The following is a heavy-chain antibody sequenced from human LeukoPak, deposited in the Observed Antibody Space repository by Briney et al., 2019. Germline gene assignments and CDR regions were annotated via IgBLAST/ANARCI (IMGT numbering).Heavy chain of an antibody. J-gene: IGHJ4*02. CDR3: ARVRLPSAGTGGYYFDY. CDR2: IYYSGST. Sequence: SETLSLTCTVSGGSISSSSYYWGWIRQPPGKGLEWIGSIYYSGSTYYNPSLKSRVTISVDTSKNQFSLKLSSVTAADTAVYYCARVRLPSAGTGGYYFDYWGQGTLVTVSS. CDR1: GGSISSSSYY. D-gene: IGHD6-13*01. V-gene: IGHV4-39*07.